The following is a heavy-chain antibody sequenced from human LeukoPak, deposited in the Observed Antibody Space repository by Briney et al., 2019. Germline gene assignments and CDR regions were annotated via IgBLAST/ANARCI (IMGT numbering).Heavy chain of an antibody. Sequence: SETLSLTCAVYGGSFSAYYWTWIRQPPGKGLEWIGEINHSGSSNYNSSLRSRVTISVDTSYKQFSLGLSSVTAADTAVYYCAPRGDIEHSYVYGKWFDPWGQGTRVTVSS. CDR1: GGSFSAYY. J-gene: IGHJ5*02. CDR2: INHSGSS. V-gene: IGHV4-34*01. CDR3: APRGDIEHSYVYGKWFDP. D-gene: IGHD5-18*01.